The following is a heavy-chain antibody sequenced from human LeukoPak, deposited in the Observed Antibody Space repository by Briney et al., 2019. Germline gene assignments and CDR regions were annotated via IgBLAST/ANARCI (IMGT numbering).Heavy chain of an antibody. Sequence: GGSLRLSCAASGFTFSSYTMSWVRQAPGKGLEWVSAITGGGVGTYYADSVKGRFTTSRDNSRNTLYLQMNSLRADDTAVYYCAKSEDFDYWGQGTLVTVSS. V-gene: IGHV3-23*01. J-gene: IGHJ4*02. CDR1: GFTFSSYT. CDR3: AKSEDFDY. CDR2: ITGGGVGT.